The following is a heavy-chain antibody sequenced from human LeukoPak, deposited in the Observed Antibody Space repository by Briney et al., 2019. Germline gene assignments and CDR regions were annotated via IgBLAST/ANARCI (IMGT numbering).Heavy chain of an antibody. CDR3: ARGSPLSYSGNPPRAFDT. V-gene: IGHV1-18*01. Sequence: ASVKVSCKASGYTFSSFGISWVRQAPGQGLECMGWISTYNGDTNYVQKLQDRVRMTTDASTNTAYLELRSLSSDDTAVYYCARGSPLSYSGNPPRAFDTWGQGTTVTVSS. J-gene: IGHJ3*02. CDR2: ISTYNGDT. D-gene: IGHD4-23*01. CDR1: GYTFSSFG.